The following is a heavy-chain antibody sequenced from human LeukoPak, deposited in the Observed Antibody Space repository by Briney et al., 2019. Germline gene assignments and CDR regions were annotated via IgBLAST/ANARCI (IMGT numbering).Heavy chain of an antibody. CDR2: IYYTGNT. V-gene: IGHV4-59*08. Sequence: SETLSLTCTVSGGSISSYDWSWIRQPPGKGLEWIGYIYYTGNTNYNPSLRSRVTISVDTSKNQFSLKLSSVTAADTAVYYCARSGRYCTNGVCSTPSYFDYWGQGTLVTVSS. J-gene: IGHJ4*02. CDR3: ARSGRYCTNGVCSTPSYFDY. CDR1: GGSISSYD. D-gene: IGHD2-8*01.